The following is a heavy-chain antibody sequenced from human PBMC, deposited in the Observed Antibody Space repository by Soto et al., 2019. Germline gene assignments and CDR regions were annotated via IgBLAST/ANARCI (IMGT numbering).Heavy chain of an antibody. V-gene: IGHV3-13*01. CDR2: IGTAGDA. CDR1: GFTFSSYD. Sequence: EVQLVESGGGLVQPGGSLRLSCAASGFTFSSYDMHWVRQATGKGLEWVSAIGTAGDAYYPGSVKGRFTIFRENAKNSLYLQMNSLRAEDAAVYYCAREGDGYNSQCKGLPRYFDLWGRGTLVTVSS. J-gene: IGHJ2*01. CDR3: AREGDGYNSQCKGLPRYFDL. D-gene: IGHD5-12*01.